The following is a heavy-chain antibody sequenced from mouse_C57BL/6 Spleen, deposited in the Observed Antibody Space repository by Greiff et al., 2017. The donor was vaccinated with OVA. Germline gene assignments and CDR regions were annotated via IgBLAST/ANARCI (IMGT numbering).Heavy chain of an antibody. J-gene: IGHJ3*01. V-gene: IGHV1-47*01. CDR2: FHPYNDDT. Sequence: QVQLKQSGAELVKPGASVKMSCKASGYTFTTYPIEWMKQNHGKSLEWIGNFHPYNDDTKYNEKFKGKATLTVEKSSSTVYLELSRLTSDDSAVYYCARRDYSNYVGFAYWGQGTLVTVSA. CDR3: ARRDYSNYVGFAY. CDR1: GYTFTTYP. D-gene: IGHD2-5*01.